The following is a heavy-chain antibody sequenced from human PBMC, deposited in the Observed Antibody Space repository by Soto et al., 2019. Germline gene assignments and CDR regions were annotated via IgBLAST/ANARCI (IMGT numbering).Heavy chain of an antibody. CDR1: GGSISSSSYY. J-gene: IGHJ6*03. Sequence: SETLSLTCTVSGGSISSSSYYWGWIRQPPGKGLEWIGSIYYSGSTYYNPSLKSRVTISVDTSKNQFSLKLSSVTAADTAVYYCARQGRTWIQLWLPYYMDVWGKGTTVTVSS. CDR3: ARQGRTWIQLWLPYYMDV. D-gene: IGHD5-18*01. V-gene: IGHV4-39*01. CDR2: IYYSGST.